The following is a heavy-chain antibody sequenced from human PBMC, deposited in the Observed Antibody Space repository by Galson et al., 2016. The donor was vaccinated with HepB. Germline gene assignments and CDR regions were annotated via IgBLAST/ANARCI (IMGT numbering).Heavy chain of an antibody. CDR2: ISSNYNYT. J-gene: IGHJ3*02. CDR3: AGRNWNDAFDT. V-gene: IGHV3-11*06. Sequence: SLRLSCAASDFTFSGRWMHWVRQVPGKGLEGVSYISSNYNYTNYADSVKGRFTISRDNSKNSLYLQMNCLTAEDTAVYYCAGRNWNDAFDTWGQGTMVSVSS. CDR1: DFTFSGRW. D-gene: IGHD1-1*01.